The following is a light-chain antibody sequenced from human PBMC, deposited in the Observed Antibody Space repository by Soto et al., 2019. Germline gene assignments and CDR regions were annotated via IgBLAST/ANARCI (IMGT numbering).Light chain of an antibody. CDR3: QQYTGPPTT. Sequence: EIILTQSPDTLSLSPGERATLSCRASQTVSSNYLAWCQQRPGQAPRLLIYGASTRAAGIPDRFSGSGSGTDFTPTTTRLEPEDSAVYFCQQYTGPPTTFGQGTRLET. CDR2: GAS. CDR1: QTVSSNY. J-gene: IGKJ5*01. V-gene: IGKV3-20*01.